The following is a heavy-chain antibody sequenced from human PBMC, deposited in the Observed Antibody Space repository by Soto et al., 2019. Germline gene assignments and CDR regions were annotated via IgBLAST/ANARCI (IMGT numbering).Heavy chain of an antibody. V-gene: IGHV4-30-2*01. CDR3: ARGREFDS. Sequence: LSLTCAVSGVSLTIGTYSWNWIRQPPGKGLEWIGYIFPSGTNYYNPSLKSRVSISIDVSKNQFSLNLRSLTAADTAVYYCARGREFDSWGKGTLVTVSS. CDR1: GVSLTIGTYS. CDR2: IFPSGTN. J-gene: IGHJ4*02.